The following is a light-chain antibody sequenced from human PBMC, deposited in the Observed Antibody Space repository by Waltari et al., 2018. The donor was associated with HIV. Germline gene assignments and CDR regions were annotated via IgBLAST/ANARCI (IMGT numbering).Light chain of an antibody. V-gene: IGLV2-8*01. CDR3: SSYAGSNNVV. CDR2: EVS. Sequence: QSALTQPPTASGSPGQSVTISCTGTSSDVGGNKSVSWYQQHPGKAPQVMIYEVSKRPSGVPDRFAGSKSGNTASLTVSGLQAEDEADYYCSSYAGSNNVVFGGGTKLTVL. CDR1: SSDVGGNKS. J-gene: IGLJ2*01.